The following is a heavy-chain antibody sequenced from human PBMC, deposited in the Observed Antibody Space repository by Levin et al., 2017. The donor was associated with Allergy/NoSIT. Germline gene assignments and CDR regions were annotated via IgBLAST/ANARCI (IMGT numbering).Heavy chain of an antibody. CDR3: AREGYSSGSVAFDI. Sequence: SQTLSLTCTVSGGSISSYYWSWIRQPPGKGLEWIGYIYYSGSTNYNPSLKSRVTISVDTSKNQFSLKLSSVTAADTAVYYCAREGYSSGSVAFDIWGQGTMVTVSS. CDR2: IYYSGST. D-gene: IGHD6-19*01. J-gene: IGHJ3*02. CDR1: GGSISSYY. V-gene: IGHV4-59*01.